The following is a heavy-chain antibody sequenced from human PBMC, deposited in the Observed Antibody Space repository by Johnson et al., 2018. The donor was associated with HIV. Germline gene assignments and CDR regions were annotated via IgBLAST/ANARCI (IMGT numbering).Heavy chain of an antibody. J-gene: IGHJ3*02. V-gene: IGHV3-33*01. CDR2: LWSDGSSK. Sequence: QVQLVESGGGVVQPGRSLRLSCAASGFSLSSYGMHWVRQAPGKGLEWVAVLWSDGSSKYYADSVKGRFTISRDNSKNTMFLQMNSLRPEDTAVYYCARGAVSGYVSVDAFHIWGQGTLVTVSS. CDR1: GFSLSSYG. CDR3: ARGAVSGYVSVDAFHI. D-gene: IGHD5-12*01.